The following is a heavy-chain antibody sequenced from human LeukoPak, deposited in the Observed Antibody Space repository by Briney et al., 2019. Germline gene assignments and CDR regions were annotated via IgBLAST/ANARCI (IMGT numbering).Heavy chain of an antibody. CDR1: GGPISSGNYY. Sequence: SETLSLTCIVSGGPISSGNYYWSWIRQPAGKGLQWIGRIYTTGSTYYNPFLKSRVTISVDTSKNQFSLKLSSVTAADTAVYYCATDYVWGSYRGHFDYWGQGTLVTVSS. CDR3: ATDYVWGSYRGHFDY. CDR2: IYTTGST. J-gene: IGHJ4*02. D-gene: IGHD3-16*02. V-gene: IGHV4-61*02.